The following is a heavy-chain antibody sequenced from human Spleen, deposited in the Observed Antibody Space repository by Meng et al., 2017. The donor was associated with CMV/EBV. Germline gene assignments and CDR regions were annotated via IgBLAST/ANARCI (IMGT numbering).Heavy chain of an antibody. J-gene: IGHJ5*02. V-gene: IGHV1-69*10. CDR3: AREEGSRFDP. Sequence: VSCKASGGTFSSYAISWVRQAPGQGLEWMGGIIPILSIANYAQKFQGRVTITADKSTSTAYMELSSLRSEDTAVYYCAREEGSRFDPWGQGTLVTVSS. CDR2: IIPILSIA. CDR1: GGTFSSYA.